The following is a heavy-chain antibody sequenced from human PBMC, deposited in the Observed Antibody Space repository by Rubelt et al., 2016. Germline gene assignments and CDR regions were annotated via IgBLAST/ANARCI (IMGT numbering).Heavy chain of an antibody. CDR2: IKYDGSEK. CDR1: GGSISSSSYY. CDR3: ARVRYSSGWGFDY. Sequence: LQLQESGPGLVKPSETLSLTCTVSGGSISSSSYYWGWIRQPPGKGLEWVANIKYDGSEKYYVDSMKGRFTISRDNAKNSLDLQMNSRKVEDTAVYYCARVRYSSGWGFDYWGQGTLVTVSS. D-gene: IGHD6-19*01. V-gene: IGHV3-7*01. J-gene: IGHJ4*02.